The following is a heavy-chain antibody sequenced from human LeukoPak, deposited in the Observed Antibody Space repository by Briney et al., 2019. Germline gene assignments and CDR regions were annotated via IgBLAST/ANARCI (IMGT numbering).Heavy chain of an antibody. D-gene: IGHD1-1*01. V-gene: IGHV4-34*01. Sequence: SVTLSLTCAVYGGSFCGFYWGWLRQPPGKGREGSGEINRGGGTKYNPSLKSRVTISVDTSKHQFSLKLSSVTAADTAVYYCARETVEIGTTGWYYFDYWGQGTLVTVSS. J-gene: IGHJ4*02. CDR3: ARETVEIGTTGWYYFDY. CDR2: INRGGGT. CDR1: GGSFCGFY.